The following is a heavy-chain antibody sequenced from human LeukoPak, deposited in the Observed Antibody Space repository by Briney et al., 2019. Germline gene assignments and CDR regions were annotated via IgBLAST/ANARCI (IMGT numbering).Heavy chain of an antibody. CDR2: INHSGST. V-gene: IGHV4-34*01. Sequence: KPSETLSLTCAVYGGSFSGYYWSWIRQPPGKGLEWIGEINHSGSTNYNPSLKSRVTISVDTSKNQFSLRLSSVTAADTAVYYCARESVINYYDSSGYYYWYNWFDPWGHGTLVTVSS. CDR3: ARESVINYYDSSGYYYWYNWFDP. CDR1: GGSFSGYY. D-gene: IGHD3-22*01. J-gene: IGHJ5*02.